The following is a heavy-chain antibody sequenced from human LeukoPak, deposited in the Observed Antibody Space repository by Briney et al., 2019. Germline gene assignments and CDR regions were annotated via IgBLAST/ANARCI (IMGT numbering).Heavy chain of an antibody. CDR3: AREGRQQLVLVDP. CDR2: IYHSGST. D-gene: IGHD6-13*01. V-gene: IGHV4-38-2*02. CDR1: GYSISSGYY. Sequence: KPSETLSLTFAVSGYSISSGYYWGWIRPPPGKGLEWIGSIYHSGSTYYNPSLKSRVTISVDTSKNQLSLKLSSVTAADTAVYYCAREGRQQLVLVDPWGQGTLVTVSS. J-gene: IGHJ5*02.